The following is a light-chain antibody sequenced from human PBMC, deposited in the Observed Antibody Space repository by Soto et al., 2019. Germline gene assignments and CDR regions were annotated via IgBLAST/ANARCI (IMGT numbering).Light chain of an antibody. CDR3: HHRGPWPAT. J-gene: IGKJ1*01. Sequence: EIVLTQSPATLSLSPGERATLSCRASQSVGTDLAWHQQKPVQVPRLLIHDASNRPTGIPARCSGSASGPDFTLAIGGLQPEDFAVYCCHHRGPWPATFGRGTKVEVK. V-gene: IGKV3-11*01. CDR2: DAS. CDR1: QSVGTD.